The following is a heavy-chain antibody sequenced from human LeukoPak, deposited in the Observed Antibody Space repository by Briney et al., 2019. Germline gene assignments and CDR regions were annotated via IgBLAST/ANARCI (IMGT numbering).Heavy chain of an antibody. V-gene: IGHV4-30-4*08. CDR1: GGSISSGDYY. CDR2: IYYSGST. Sequence: SQTLSLTCTVSGGSISSGDYYWSWIHQPPGKGLEWIGYIYYSGSTYYNPSLKSRVTISVDTSKNQFSLKLSSVTAADTAVYYCARADSVVVPAATSGAFDTWGQGTMVTVSS. J-gene: IGHJ3*02. CDR3: ARADSVVVPAATSGAFDT. D-gene: IGHD2-2*01.